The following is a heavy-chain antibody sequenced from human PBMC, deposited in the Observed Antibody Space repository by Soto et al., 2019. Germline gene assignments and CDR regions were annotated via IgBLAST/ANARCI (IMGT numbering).Heavy chain of an antibody. V-gene: IGHV4-31*03. Sequence: QLQLQESGPGLVKPSQTLSLACTVSGGSFSSGGYYWSWIRQLPGKGLEWIGYIYYSGSTYYNPSLKSRFTISLDMSNNQFSLKLSSVTAADTAVYYCARATSFSGHHGYWGQGTLVTVSS. CDR2: IYYSGST. CDR1: GGSFSSGGYY. D-gene: IGHD2-8*02. J-gene: IGHJ4*02. CDR3: ARATSFSGHHGY.